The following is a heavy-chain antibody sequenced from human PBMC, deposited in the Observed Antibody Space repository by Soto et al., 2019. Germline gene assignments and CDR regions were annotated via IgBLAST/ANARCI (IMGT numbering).Heavy chain of an antibody. J-gene: IGHJ3*02. CDR1: GYPFTSYG. CDR2: ISAYNGKR. D-gene: IGHD5-12*01. CDR3: ARGRIVASIHDAFEI. V-gene: IGHV1-18*01. Sequence: QGQLLQSGDEVKTAGASVRVSCTASGYPFTSYGISWVRQAPGQGLEWVAWISAYNGKRDTAQKFQGRVTMTLDTSTDTAHMELGDLTSADTAVYYCARGRIVASIHDAFEIWGQGTKVTVSS.